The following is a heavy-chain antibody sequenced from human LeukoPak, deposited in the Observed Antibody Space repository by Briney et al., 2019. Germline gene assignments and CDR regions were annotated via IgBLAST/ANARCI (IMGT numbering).Heavy chain of an antibody. Sequence: PGGSLRLSCAASGFTFSSYAMSWVRQAPGKWLEWVSVIRGSAGSTYYADSVKGRFTISRDNSKNTLYLQMNSLRAEDTAVYYCAKFMSPYDGSVVYWGQGTLVTVSS. CDR3: AKFMSPYDGSVVY. V-gene: IGHV3-23*01. CDR2: IRGSAGST. CDR1: GFTFSSYA. D-gene: IGHD3-22*01. J-gene: IGHJ4*02.